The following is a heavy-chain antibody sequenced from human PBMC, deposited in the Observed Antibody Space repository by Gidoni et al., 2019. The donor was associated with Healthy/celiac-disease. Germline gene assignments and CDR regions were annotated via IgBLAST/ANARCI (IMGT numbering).Heavy chain of an antibody. CDR3: ARDAVAGTGFDY. V-gene: IGHV3-30*04. J-gene: IGHJ4*02. CDR2: ISYDGSNK. Sequence: QVQLVESGGGVVQPGRSLRLSCAASGFTFSSYAMHWVRQAPGKGLEWVAVISYDGSNKYYADSVKGRFTISRDNSKNTLYLQMNSLRAEDTAVYYCARDAVAGTGFDYWGQGTLVTVSS. CDR1: GFTFSSYA. D-gene: IGHD6-19*01.